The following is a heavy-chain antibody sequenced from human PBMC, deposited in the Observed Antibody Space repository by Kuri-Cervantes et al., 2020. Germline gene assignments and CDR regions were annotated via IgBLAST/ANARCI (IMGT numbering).Heavy chain of an antibody. CDR3: ARDGRGQQYYYGMDV. D-gene: IGHD6-13*01. CDR2: VDPDGSEK. V-gene: IGHV3-7*01. Sequence: GGSLRLSCAASGFAFNNYWMTWVRQAPGKGLEWVANVDPDGSEKYYVDSVKGRFTISRDNAKNSLYLQMNSLRAEDTAVYYCARDGRGQQYYYGMDVWGQGTTVTVSS. J-gene: IGHJ6*02. CDR1: GFAFNNYW.